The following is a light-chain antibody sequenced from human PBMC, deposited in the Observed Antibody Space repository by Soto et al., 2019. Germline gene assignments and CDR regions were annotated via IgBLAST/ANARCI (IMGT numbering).Light chain of an antibody. CDR2: EVS. V-gene: IGLV2-14*01. J-gene: IGLJ1*01. CDR3: SSYTSSSTLHYV. Sequence: LTQPASVSGSPGQSITISCTGTSSDVGGYNYVSWYQQHPGKAPKLMIYEVSNRPSGVSNRFSGSKSGNTASLTISGLQAEDEADYYCSSYTSSSTLHYVFGTGTKVTVL. CDR1: SSDVGGYNY.